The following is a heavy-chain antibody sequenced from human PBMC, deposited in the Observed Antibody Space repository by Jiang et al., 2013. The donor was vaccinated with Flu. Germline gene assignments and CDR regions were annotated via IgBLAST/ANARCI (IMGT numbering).Heavy chain of an antibody. CDR2: IYYSGST. D-gene: IGHD4-23*01. CDR1: GGSISSSSYY. Sequence: GLVKPSETLSLTCTVSGGSISSSSYYWGWIRQPPGKGLEWIGSIYYSGSTYYNPSLKSRVTISVDTSKNQFSLKLSSVTAADTAVYYCARHDGNSAEYWGQGTLVTVSS. J-gene: IGHJ4*02. CDR3: ARHDGNSAEY. V-gene: IGHV4-39*01.